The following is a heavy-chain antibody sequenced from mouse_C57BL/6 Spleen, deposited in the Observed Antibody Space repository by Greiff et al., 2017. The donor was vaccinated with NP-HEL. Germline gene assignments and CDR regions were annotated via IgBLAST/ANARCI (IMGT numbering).Heavy chain of an antibody. CDR1: GYTFTDYE. CDR2: IDPETGGT. D-gene: IGHD1-1*01. Sequence: VQRVESGAELVRPGASVTLSCKASGYTFTDYEMHWVKQTPVHGLEWIGAIDPETGGTAYNQKFKGKAILTADKSSSTAYMELRSLTSEDSAVYYCTFITTVVAGDYWGQGTTLTVSS. J-gene: IGHJ2*01. V-gene: IGHV1-15*01. CDR3: TFITTVVAGDY.